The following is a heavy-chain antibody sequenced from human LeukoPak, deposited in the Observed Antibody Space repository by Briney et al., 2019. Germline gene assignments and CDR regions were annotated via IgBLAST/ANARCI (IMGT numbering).Heavy chain of an antibody. V-gene: IGHV4-39*01. D-gene: IGHD5-12*01. CDR2: IYYSGNT. CDR1: GDSISSSSSY. Sequence: SETLSLTCTVSGDSISSSSSYWGWIRQPPGKGLEWIGSIYYSGNTYYNTSLKSRVTISVDTSKNQFSLKLNSVTAADTALYYCARQVATKGEWAFDVWGQGTMVTVSS. CDR3: ARQVATKGEWAFDV. J-gene: IGHJ3*01.